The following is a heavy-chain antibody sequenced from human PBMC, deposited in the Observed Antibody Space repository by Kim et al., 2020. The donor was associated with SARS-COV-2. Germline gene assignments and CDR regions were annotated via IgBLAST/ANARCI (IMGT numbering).Heavy chain of an antibody. CDR1: GFTFSNYG. D-gene: IGHD3-10*01. V-gene: IGHV3-33*01. CDR3: ARVRGGIDN. J-gene: IGHJ4*02. CDR2: ISYDGRNE. Sequence: GGSLRLSCAASGFTFSNYGMHWVRQAPGKGLECVAGISYDGRNEYYAVSVKGRFTISRYNSKNTLYLQMNSLRAEDTAVYFCARVRGGIDNWGQGTLVTVSS.